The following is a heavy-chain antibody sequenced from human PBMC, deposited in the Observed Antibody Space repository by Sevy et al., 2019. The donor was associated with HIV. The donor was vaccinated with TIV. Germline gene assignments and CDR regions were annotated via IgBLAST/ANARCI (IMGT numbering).Heavy chain of an antibody. V-gene: IGHV3-74*01. D-gene: IGHD3-3*01. CDR2: INSDGSST. J-gene: IGHJ6*02. CDR1: GFTFSSYW. CDR3: ARYLEWTYYYGMDV. Sequence: GGSLRRSCAASGFTFSSYWMHWVRQAPGKGLVWVSRINSDGSSTSYADSVKGRFTISRDNAKNTLYLQMNSLRAEDTAVYYCARYLEWTYYYGMDVWGQGTTVTVSS.